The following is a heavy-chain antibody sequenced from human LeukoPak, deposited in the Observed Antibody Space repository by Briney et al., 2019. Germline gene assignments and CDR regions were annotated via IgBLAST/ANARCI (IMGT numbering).Heavy chain of an antibody. Sequence: GGSLRLSCAASGFTFSSFWMHWVRQAPGKGLVWVSRIEGDGSRSTYADSVKGRFTISRDNAKNSLYLQMNSLRAEDTALYYCAKDQLRSAAGIHYWGQGTLVTVSS. CDR3: AKDQLRSAAGIHY. V-gene: IGHV3-74*03. CDR1: GFTFSSFW. CDR2: IEGDGSRS. J-gene: IGHJ4*02. D-gene: IGHD6-13*01.